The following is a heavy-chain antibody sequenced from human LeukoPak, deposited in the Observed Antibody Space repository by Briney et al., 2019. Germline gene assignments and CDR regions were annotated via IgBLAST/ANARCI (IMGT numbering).Heavy chain of an antibody. V-gene: IGHV3-21*01. Sequence: NPGGSLRLSCSASGFTFRGYSMNWVRQAPGEGLEWVSSITGSGSYTYYADSVKGRFTISRDSAKNSLYLQMNSLRAEDTAVYYCATSNSTGYYFSYYWGQGTLVTVSS. D-gene: IGHD3-22*01. CDR3: ATSNSTGYYFSYY. CDR1: GFTFRGYS. J-gene: IGHJ4*02. CDR2: ITGSGSYT.